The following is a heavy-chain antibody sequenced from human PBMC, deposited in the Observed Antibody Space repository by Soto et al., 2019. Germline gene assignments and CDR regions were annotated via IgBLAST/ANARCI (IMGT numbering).Heavy chain of an antibody. CDR2: IDPSDSYT. Sequence: EVQLVQSGAEVKKPGESLTISCKGSGYKFIDYWISWVREMPGKGLEWVGRIDPSDSYTSYSPSFQGHVTISVDKSISTAYLQWRSLQASDTAKYYCVRHGNGTPYYFDFWGRGTLVPVSS. D-gene: IGHD1-1*01. CDR1: GYKFIDYW. CDR3: VRHGNGTPYYFDF. J-gene: IGHJ4*02. V-gene: IGHV5-10-1*03.